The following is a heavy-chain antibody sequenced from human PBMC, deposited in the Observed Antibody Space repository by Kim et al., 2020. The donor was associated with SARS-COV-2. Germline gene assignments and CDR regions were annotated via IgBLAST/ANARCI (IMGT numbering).Heavy chain of an antibody. J-gene: IGHJ5*02. V-gene: IGHV4-39*01. Sequence: SETLSLTCTVSGGSISSSSYYWGWIRQPPGKGLEWIGSIYYSGSTYYNPSLKSRVTISVDTSKNQFSLKLSSVTAADTAVYYCARQGGIVVVPPNPWFDPWGQGTLVTVSS. CDR2: IYYSGST. D-gene: IGHD2-2*01. CDR3: ARQGGIVVVPPNPWFDP. CDR1: GGSISSSSYY.